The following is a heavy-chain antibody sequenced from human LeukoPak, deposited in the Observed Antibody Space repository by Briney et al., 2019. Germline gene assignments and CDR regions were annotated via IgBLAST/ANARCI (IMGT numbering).Heavy chain of an antibody. CDR2: IRSKAYGGTT. D-gene: IGHD3-3*01. CDR1: GFTFSTYE. J-gene: IGHJ5*02. V-gene: IGHV3-49*04. CDR3: TGTYYDFWSGINWFDP. Sequence: GGSLRLSCAASGFTFSTYEMNWVRQAPGKGLEWVGFIRSKAYGGTTEYAASVKGRFTISRDDSKSIAYLQMNSLKTEDTAVYYCTGTYYDFWSGINWFDPWGQGTLVTVSS.